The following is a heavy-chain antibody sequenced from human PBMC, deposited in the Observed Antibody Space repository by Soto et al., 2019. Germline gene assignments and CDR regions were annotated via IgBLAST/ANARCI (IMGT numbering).Heavy chain of an antibody. CDR3: ARHEWDSYDSAGAFDI. CDR1: GYSFTIYW. Sequence: PGESLKISCNGSGYSFTIYWISLVLQMPGKGLDWMWRIDPSDSYTNYSPSFQGHVTISADKSISTAYLQWSSLKASDTAMYYCARHEWDSYDSAGAFDIWGQGTMVTVSS. V-gene: IGHV5-10-1*01. D-gene: IGHD3-22*01. J-gene: IGHJ3*02. CDR2: IDPSDSYT.